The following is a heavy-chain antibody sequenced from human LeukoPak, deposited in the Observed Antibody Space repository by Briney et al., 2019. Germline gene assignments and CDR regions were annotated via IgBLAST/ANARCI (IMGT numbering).Heavy chain of an antibody. D-gene: IGHD3-10*01. V-gene: IGHV1-2*02. J-gene: IGHJ3*02. CDR2: INPNSGGT. CDR1: GYTFTGYY. CDR3: ARGGKIMINMVRGALASRDAFDI. Sequence: ASVKVSCKASGYTFTGYYIHWVRQAPGQGVEWMGWINPNSGGTKYAQKFRGRVTVTRDTSISTSSMELSRLKSDDTAVYYCARGGKIMINMVRGALASRDAFDIWGQGTMVTVSS.